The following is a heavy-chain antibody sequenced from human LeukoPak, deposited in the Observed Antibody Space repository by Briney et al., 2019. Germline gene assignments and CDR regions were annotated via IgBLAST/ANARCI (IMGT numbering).Heavy chain of an antibody. CDR3: VKVWFGEILLDY. Sequence: PGGSLRLSCAASGFTFSSYEMNWVRQAPGKGLEWVSTIIGSGGDTYYADSVKGRFTISRDTSKNMLYLQMNSLRAEDTAVYYCVKVWFGEILLDYWGQGTLVTVSS. V-gene: IGHV3-23*01. CDR2: IIGSGGDT. D-gene: IGHD3-10*01. CDR1: GFTFSSYE. J-gene: IGHJ4*02.